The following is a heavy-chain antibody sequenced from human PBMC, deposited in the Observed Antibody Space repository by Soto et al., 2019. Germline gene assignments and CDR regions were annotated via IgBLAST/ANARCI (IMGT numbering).Heavy chain of an antibody. J-gene: IGHJ3*02. V-gene: IGHV3-23*01. CDR2: ISGSGGST. Sequence: GGSLRLSCAASGFTFSSYAMSWVRQAPGKGLEWVSAISGSGGSTYYADSVKGRFTISRDNSKNTLYLQMNSLRAEDTAVYYCAKETGYCSGGSCYPNAFDIWGQGTMVTVSS. CDR3: AKETGYCSGGSCYPNAFDI. CDR1: GFTFSSYA. D-gene: IGHD2-15*01.